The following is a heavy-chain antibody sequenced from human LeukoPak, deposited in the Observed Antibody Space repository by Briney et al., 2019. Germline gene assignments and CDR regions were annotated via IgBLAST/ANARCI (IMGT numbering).Heavy chain of an antibody. CDR3: ARVRFGTTVVDY. J-gene: IGHJ4*02. CDR2: INPNSGGT. D-gene: IGHD1-7*01. Sequence: GWINPNSGGTNYAQKFQGRGTMTRDTSISTAYMELSRLRSDDTAVYYCARVRFGTTVVDYWGQGTLVTVSS. V-gene: IGHV1-2*02.